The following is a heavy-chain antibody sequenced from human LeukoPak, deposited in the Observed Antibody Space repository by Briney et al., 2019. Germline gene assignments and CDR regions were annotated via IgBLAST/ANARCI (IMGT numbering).Heavy chain of an antibody. CDR2: ISSSSSYI. Sequence: GGSLRLSCAAPGFTFSSYSMNWVRQAPGKGLEWVSSISSSSSYIYYADSVKGRFTISRDNAKNSLYLQMNSLRAEDTAVYYCARDRSIVGAKWFDYWGQGTLVTVSS. CDR3: ARDRSIVGAKWFDY. J-gene: IGHJ4*02. D-gene: IGHD1-26*01. V-gene: IGHV3-21*01. CDR1: GFTFSSYS.